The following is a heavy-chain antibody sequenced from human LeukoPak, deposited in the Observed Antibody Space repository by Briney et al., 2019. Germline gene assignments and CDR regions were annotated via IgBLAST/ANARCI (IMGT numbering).Heavy chain of an antibody. Sequence: SETLSLTCAVYGGSFSGYYWSWIRQPPGKGLECIGEINHSGSTNYNPSLKSRVTISVDTSKNQFSLKLSSVTAADTAVYYCARGPPYYDFWSGYYVPFDYWGQGTLVTVSS. CDR2: INHSGST. J-gene: IGHJ4*02. D-gene: IGHD3-3*01. CDR3: ARGPPYYDFWSGYYVPFDY. CDR1: GGSFSGYY. V-gene: IGHV4-34*01.